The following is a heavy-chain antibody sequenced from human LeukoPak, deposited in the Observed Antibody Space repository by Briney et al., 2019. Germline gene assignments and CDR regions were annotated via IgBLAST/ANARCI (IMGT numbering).Heavy chain of an antibody. CDR2: INPSGGST. V-gene: IGHV1-46*01. Sequence: GASVKVSCKASGYTFTGYYMHWVRQAPGQGLEWMGIINPSGGSTSYAQKFQGRVTMTRDMSTSTVYMELSSLRSEDTAVYYCARAYCSGGSCYSQPYDYVWGSYRDYFDYWGQGTLVTVSS. D-gene: IGHD2-15*01. J-gene: IGHJ4*02. CDR1: GYTFTGYY. CDR3: ARAYCSGGSCYSQPYDYVWGSYRDYFDY.